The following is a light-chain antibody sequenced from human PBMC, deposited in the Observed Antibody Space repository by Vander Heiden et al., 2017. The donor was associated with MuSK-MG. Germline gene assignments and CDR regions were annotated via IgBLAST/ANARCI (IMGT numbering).Light chain of an antibody. CDR1: QSISSY. CDR2: GAS. V-gene: IGKV1-39*01. Sequence: DIQMTQSPSSLSASIGDRVTISCRASQSISSYLNWYQQKLGRAPKLLIYGASSLQSGVPSRFSGSGSGTDFTLTISRLQPEDFATYYCQQSFSTPITFGQGTRLEIK. J-gene: IGKJ5*01. CDR3: QQSFSTPIT.